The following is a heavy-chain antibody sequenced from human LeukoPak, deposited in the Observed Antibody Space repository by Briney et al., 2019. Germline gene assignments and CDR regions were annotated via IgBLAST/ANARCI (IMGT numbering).Heavy chain of an antibody. CDR3: ARLGSYPYYYYYYMDV. CDR2: INHSGST. J-gene: IGHJ6*03. D-gene: IGHD3-16*01. Sequence: SETLSLTCAVYDGSFSGYYWSWIRQPPGKGLEWIGEINHSGSTNYNPSLKSRVTISLDTSKSQFSLKVRYVTAADTAVYYCARLGSYPYYYYYYMDVWGKGTTVTVSS. V-gene: IGHV4-34*01. CDR1: DGSFSGYY.